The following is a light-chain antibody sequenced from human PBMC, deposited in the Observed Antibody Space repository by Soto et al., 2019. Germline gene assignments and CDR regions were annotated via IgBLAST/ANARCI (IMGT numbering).Light chain of an antibody. J-gene: IGKJ3*01. CDR1: QSVSTY. Sequence: EIVLTQSPATLSLSLGEKATLSCRASQSVSTYLTWYQHKLGQAPRLLIYDASKRATGIPARFSGSGSGTDFTLTISSLEPEDFAVYYCQQRFNWPITFGPGTKVDVK. CDR2: DAS. CDR3: QQRFNWPIT. V-gene: IGKV3-11*01.